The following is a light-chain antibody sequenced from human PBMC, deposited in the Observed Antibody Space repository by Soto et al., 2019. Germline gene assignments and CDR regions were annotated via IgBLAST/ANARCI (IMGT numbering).Light chain of an antibody. J-gene: IGKJ1*01. Sequence: DIQMTQSPSTLSASVGDRVTITCRASQTTINWLAWYQQKPGKAPKLLIYKASTLESVVPSRFSGSGSGTEFTLTISNLQPDDFGTYYCQHQRTFGQGTKVEIK. CDR1: QTTINW. CDR3: QHQRT. CDR2: KAS. V-gene: IGKV1-5*03.